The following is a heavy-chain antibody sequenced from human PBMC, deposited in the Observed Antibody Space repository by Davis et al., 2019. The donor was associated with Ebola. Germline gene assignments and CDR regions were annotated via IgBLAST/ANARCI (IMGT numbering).Heavy chain of an antibody. J-gene: IGHJ4*02. Sequence: GESLKISCAATGFTVRTYFMNWVRQAPGKGLEWVSVIQSGGGTYYADSVKGRLTISRDNSRNTLYLQMISLRVEDTAVYYCAKGSYDSSGSVWGQGALVTVSS. D-gene: IGHD3-22*01. CDR3: AKGSYDSSGSV. CDR2: IQSGGGT. V-gene: IGHV3-53*01. CDR1: GFTVRTYF.